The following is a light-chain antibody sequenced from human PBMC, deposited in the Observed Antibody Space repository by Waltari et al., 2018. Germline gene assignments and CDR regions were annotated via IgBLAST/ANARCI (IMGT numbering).Light chain of an antibody. CDR3: QQYGSSPWT. CDR1: QSVISTS. CDR2: GAS. V-gene: IGKV3-20*01. Sequence: EIVLTQSPGTLSLSPGERATLSCRAGQSVISTSLSWDQQKPGQAPRLLIYGASSRATGIPDRFSGSGSGTDFTLTISRLEPEDFAVYYCQQYGSSPWTFGQGTKVEIK. J-gene: IGKJ1*01.